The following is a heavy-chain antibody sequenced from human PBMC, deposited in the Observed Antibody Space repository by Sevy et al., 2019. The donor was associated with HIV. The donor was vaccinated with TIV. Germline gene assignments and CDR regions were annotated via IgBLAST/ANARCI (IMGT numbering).Heavy chain of an antibody. CDR3: VRVGIETAFYGMDV. J-gene: IGHJ6*02. CDR1: GFTFSSYA. CDR2: IGSLGSPI. V-gene: IGHV3-48*03. Sequence: GGSLRLSCAASGFTFSSYAMSWVRQAPGKGLEWVSYIGSLGSPINYADSVKGRITISRDNAKNSLYLQMNSLRAEDTAVYYCVRVGIETAFYGMDVWGQGTTVTVSS.